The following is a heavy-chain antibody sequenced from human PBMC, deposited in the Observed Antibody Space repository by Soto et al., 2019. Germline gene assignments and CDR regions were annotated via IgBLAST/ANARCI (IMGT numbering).Heavy chain of an antibody. D-gene: IGHD3-9*01. CDR2: ISSSSSYT. J-gene: IGHJ4*02. Sequence: QVQLVESGGGLVKPGGSLRLSCAASGFTFSDYYMSWIRQVPGKGLEWVSYISSSSSYTNYAESVKARFTISRDNAKHSLYLQMNSLLAEDTAVYYCARGGDILTGYYTLDYWGQGTLVTVSS. CDR3: ARGGDILTGYYTLDY. CDR1: GFTFSDYY. V-gene: IGHV3-11*05.